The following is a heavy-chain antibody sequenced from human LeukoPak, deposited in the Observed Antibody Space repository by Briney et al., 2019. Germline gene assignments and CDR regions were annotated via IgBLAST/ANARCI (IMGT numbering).Heavy chain of an antibody. J-gene: IGHJ3*02. V-gene: IGHV1-18*04. CDR1: GYTFTNYG. CDR3: ARDSLRYFDWFSHDAFNI. Sequence: ASVKVSCKASGYTFTNYGISWVRQAPGQGLGWMGWISTYTGNTNYAQRLQGRVTITTDTSTTTAYMELRSLRSDDTAVYYCARDSLRYFDWFSHDAFNIWGQGTMVTVSS. CDR2: ISTYTGNT. D-gene: IGHD3-9*01.